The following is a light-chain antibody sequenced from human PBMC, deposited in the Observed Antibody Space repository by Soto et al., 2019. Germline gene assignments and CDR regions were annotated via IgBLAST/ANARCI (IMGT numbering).Light chain of an antibody. CDR2: DAS. CDR1: QSVSYY. CDR3: QQYGIFPIT. V-gene: IGKV3-20*01. Sequence: EIVLTQSPGTLSLSPGERATLSCRASQSVSYYLAWYQQKPGQAPRLLIYDASSRATGVPDRFSGSGSGTDFTLTISRLEPEDFAVYYCQQYGIFPITFGQGTRLEIK. J-gene: IGKJ5*01.